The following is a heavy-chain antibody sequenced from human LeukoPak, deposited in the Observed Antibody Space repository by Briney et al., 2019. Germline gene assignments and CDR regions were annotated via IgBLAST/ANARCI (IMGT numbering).Heavy chain of an antibody. Sequence: GGSLRLSCAASGFTFSSYSMNWVRQAPGKGLEWVSSISSSSSYIYYADSVKGRFTISRDNAKNSLYLQMNSLRAEDTAVYYCATDPPHSGSYYAFDIWGQGTMVTVSS. V-gene: IGHV3-21*01. CDR2: ISSSSSYI. J-gene: IGHJ3*02. D-gene: IGHD1-26*01. CDR3: ATDPPHSGSYYAFDI. CDR1: GFTFSSYS.